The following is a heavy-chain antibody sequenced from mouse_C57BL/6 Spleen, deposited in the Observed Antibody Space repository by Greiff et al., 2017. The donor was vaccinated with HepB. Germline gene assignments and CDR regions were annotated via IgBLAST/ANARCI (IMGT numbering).Heavy chain of an antibody. J-gene: IGHJ4*01. V-gene: IGHV1-15*01. CDR2: IDPETGGT. CDR3: TRLVDY. Sequence: VQRVESGAELVRPGASVTLSCKASGYTFTDYEMHWVKQTPVHGLEWIGAIDPETGGTAYNQKFKGKAILTADKSSSTAYMELRSLTSEDSAVYYCTRLVDYWGQGTSVTVSS. CDR1: GYTFTDYE.